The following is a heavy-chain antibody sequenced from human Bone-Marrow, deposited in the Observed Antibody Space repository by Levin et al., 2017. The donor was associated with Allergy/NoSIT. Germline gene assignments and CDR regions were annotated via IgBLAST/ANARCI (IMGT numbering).Heavy chain of an antibody. Sequence: GESLKISCAASWLTVSNNYMSWVRQAPGKGLEWVALIYSGGDTYYADSVKGRFTISRDSSKNTLYLQMNSLRTEDTAVYHCARNIPVTDLGFWGRGTRVTVSS. D-gene: IGHD1-14*01. J-gene: IGHJ4*02. CDR2: IYSGGDT. CDR3: ARNIPVTDLGF. CDR1: WLTVSNNY. V-gene: IGHV3-53*01.